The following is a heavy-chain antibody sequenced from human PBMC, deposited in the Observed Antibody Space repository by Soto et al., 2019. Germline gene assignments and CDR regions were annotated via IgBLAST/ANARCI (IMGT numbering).Heavy chain of an antibody. CDR1: GFTFDDYA. D-gene: IGHD3-10*01. V-gene: IGHV3-9*01. CDR3: ANLPLYGSGFDC. J-gene: IGHJ4*02. Sequence: EVQLVESGGGLVQPGGSLRLSCAASGFTFDDYAIHWVRQAPGKGLEWVSGISWNGAATGYMNSVKGRFSISRDNTKNTIYLQVNSLRSEDTAVYYCANLPLYGSGFDCWGQGTLVTVSS. CDR2: ISWNGAAT.